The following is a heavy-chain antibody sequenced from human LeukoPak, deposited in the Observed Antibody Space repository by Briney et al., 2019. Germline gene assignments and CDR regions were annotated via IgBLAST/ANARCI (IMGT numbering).Heavy chain of an antibody. CDR1: GFTFSSYA. D-gene: IGHD3-10*01. J-gene: IGHJ4*02. CDR2: ISGSGGST. Sequence: GGSLRLSCAASGFTFSSYAVSWVRQAPGKGLEWVSAISGSGGSTNYADSVKGRFTISRDNSKNTLYLQMNSLRAEDTAVYYCAKAGGYRSSDYWGQGTLVTVSS. V-gene: IGHV3-23*01. CDR3: AKAGGYRSSDY.